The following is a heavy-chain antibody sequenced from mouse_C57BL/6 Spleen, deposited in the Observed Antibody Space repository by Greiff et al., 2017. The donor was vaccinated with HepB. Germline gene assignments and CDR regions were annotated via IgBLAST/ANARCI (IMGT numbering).Heavy chain of an antibody. Sequence: VQLQQSGAELVKPGASVKMSCKASGYTFTTYPIEWMKQNHGKSLEWIGNFHPYNDDTKYNEKFKGKATLTVEKSSSTVYLELSRLTSDDSAVYYCARGITTVVADPYWYFDVWGTGTTVTVSS. CDR2: FHPYNDDT. CDR1: GYTFTTYP. J-gene: IGHJ1*03. V-gene: IGHV1-47*01. D-gene: IGHD1-1*01. CDR3: ARGITTVVADPYWYFDV.